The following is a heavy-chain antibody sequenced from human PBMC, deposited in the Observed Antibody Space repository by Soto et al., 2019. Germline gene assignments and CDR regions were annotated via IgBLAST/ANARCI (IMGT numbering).Heavy chain of an antibody. CDR2: TSSSSSHK. J-gene: IGHJ3*02. CDR3: ARLRSDAFDI. Sequence: GGSLRLSCAASGFTFNYFTMNWVRQAPGKGLEWVASTSSSSSHKYSADSVRGRFTFSRDNANNSLYLQMNSLRVEDTAVYYCARLRSDAFDIWGQGTLVTVSS. CDR1: GFTFNYFT. V-gene: IGHV3-21*01.